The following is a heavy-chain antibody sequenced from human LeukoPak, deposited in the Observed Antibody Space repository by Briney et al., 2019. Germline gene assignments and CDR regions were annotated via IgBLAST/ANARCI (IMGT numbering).Heavy chain of an antibody. CDR3: AAGSSGWYVDY. V-gene: IGHV1-58*01. J-gene: IGHJ4*02. D-gene: IGHD6-19*01. Sequence: TSVKVSCKSSGFTFTTSAVQWVRQARGQRLEWIGWIVVDSGNTNYAQKFQERVTITRGMSTGTAYMELSSLRSEDTAMYYCAAGSSGWYVDYWGQGTLVTVSS. CDR1: GFTFTTSA. CDR2: IVVDSGNT.